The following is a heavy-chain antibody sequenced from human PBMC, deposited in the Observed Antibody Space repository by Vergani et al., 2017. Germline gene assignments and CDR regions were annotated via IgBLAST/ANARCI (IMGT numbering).Heavy chain of an antibody. J-gene: IGHJ1*01. CDR3: TKSGQYDSENFHDS. CDR1: GFTFRIYG. CDR2: IRYDGTKR. Sequence: QVQLVESGGGVVQPGGSLRLSCIASGFTFRIYGMHWVRQGPGKGLEWVAFIRYDGTKRFYGDSVKGRFTISRDKSQTTVYLQMNSLRDDDSAVYYCTKSGQYDSENFHDSWGQGALVTVAS. V-gene: IGHV3-30*02. D-gene: IGHD3-22*01.